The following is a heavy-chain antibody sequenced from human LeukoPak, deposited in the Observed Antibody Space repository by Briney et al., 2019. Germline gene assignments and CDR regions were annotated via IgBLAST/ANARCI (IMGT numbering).Heavy chain of an antibody. CDR1: GGSISSSSYY. CDR3: ARERVPAAPALSDWYFDL. V-gene: IGHV4-39*07. J-gene: IGHJ2*01. CDR2: IYYSGST. D-gene: IGHD2-2*01. Sequence: PSETLSLTCTVSGGSISSSSYYWGWIRQPPGKGLEWIGSIYYSGSTYYNPSLKSRVTISVDTSKNQFSLKLGSVTAADTAVYYCARERVPAAPALSDWYFDLWGRGTLVTVSS.